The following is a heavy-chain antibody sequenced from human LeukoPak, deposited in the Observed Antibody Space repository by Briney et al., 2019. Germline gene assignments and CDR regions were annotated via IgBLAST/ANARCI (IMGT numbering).Heavy chain of an antibody. D-gene: IGHD1/OR15-1a*01. Sequence: PSETLSLTCTVSGGSISSSSYYWGWIRQPPGKGLEWIGYNYSGSTHYNPSLKSRVTISIDTSKNQFSLKLSSVTAADTAVYFCARYQGTALTWGLPFDPWGQGTLVTVSS. J-gene: IGHJ5*02. V-gene: IGHV4-39*07. CDR1: GGSISSSSYY. CDR3: ARYQGTALTWGLPFDP. CDR2: NYSGST.